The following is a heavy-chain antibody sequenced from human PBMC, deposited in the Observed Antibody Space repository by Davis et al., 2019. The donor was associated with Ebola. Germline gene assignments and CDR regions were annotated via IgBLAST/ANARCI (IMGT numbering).Heavy chain of an antibody. CDR3: ATARKYAFDI. V-gene: IGHV4-39*07. J-gene: IGHJ3*02. CDR1: GGSISSSSYY. Sequence: MPSETLSLTCTVSGGSISSSSYYWGWIRQPPGKGLEWIGSIYYSGSTYYNPSLKSRVTISVDTSKNQFSLKLSSVTAADTAVYYCATARKYAFDIWGQGTMVTVSS. D-gene: IGHD1-14*01. CDR2: IYYSGST.